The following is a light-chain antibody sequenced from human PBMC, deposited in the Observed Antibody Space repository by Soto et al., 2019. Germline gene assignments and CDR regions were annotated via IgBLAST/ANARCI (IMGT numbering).Light chain of an antibody. V-gene: IGKV1-5*01. CDR2: DAS. CDR3: QQYYNYWT. CDR1: QSLNKR. J-gene: IGKJ1*01. Sequence: DIQMTQSPSTLSASVGDRVTISCRASQSLNKRLAWYQQKSGKAPKLLIFDASTLESGVSSRFSGAGSGTEFILTMSSLQPDDVGTYYCQQYYNYWTFGQGTTVEIK.